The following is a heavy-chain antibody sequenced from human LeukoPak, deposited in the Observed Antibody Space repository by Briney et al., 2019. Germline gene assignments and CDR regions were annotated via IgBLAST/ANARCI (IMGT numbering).Heavy chain of an antibody. J-gene: IGHJ4*02. CDR3: ARVTGYMIEDYFDY. CDR1: GGSISSYY. V-gene: IGHV4-59*01. CDR2: ICYSGST. Sequence: YPSETLSLTCTVSGGSISSYYWSWIRQPPGKGLEWIGYICYSGSTNYNPSLKSRVTISVDTSKNHFSLKLRSVTAADTAVYYCARVTGYMIEDYFDYWGQGTLLTVSS. D-gene: IGHD3-9*01.